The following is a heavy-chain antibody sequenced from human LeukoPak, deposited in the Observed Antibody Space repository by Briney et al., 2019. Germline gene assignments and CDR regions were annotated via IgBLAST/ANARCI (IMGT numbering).Heavy chain of an antibody. D-gene: IGHD3-9*01. CDR1: GFTFSSYA. V-gene: IGHV3-23*01. CDR2: ISGSGART. Sequence: PGGSLRLSCAASGFTFSSYAMNWVRQAPGKGLEWVSSISGSGARTDYADSVKGRFTISRDNSKNTLHLQINSLRTEDTAVYYCAKAEGYDILTGLDYWGQGTLVTVSS. CDR3: AKAEGYDILTGLDY. J-gene: IGHJ4*02.